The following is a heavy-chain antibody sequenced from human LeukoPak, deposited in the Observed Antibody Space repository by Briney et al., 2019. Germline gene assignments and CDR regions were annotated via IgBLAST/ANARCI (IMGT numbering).Heavy chain of an antibody. CDR1: GFIFSSHW. Sequence: GGSLRLSCAASGFIFSSHWMHWVRQAPGKGLVWVSRIGPDGSSTTYADYVKGRFTISRDNAKNTLFLQLNSLSAEDTAVYYCARDKYGGNSNAFDIWGQGTLVSVSS. V-gene: IGHV3-74*01. J-gene: IGHJ3*02. D-gene: IGHD4-23*01. CDR2: IGPDGSST. CDR3: ARDKYGGNSNAFDI.